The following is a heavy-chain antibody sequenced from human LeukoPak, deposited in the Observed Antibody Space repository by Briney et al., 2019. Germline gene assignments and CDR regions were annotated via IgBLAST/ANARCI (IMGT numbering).Heavy chain of an antibody. Sequence: SETLSLTCTVSGGSISSYYWSWIRQSPGKGLEWIGYIYYSGSTNYNPSLKSRVTISVDTSKNQFSLKLSSVTAADTAFYYCARFTGYSYGYGYFDLWGRGTLVTVSS. CDR1: GGSISSYY. V-gene: IGHV4-59*01. D-gene: IGHD5-18*01. CDR3: ARFTGYSYGYGYFDL. CDR2: IYYSGST. J-gene: IGHJ2*01.